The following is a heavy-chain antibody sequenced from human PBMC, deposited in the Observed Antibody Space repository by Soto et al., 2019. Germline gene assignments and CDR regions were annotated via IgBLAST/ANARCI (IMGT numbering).Heavy chain of an antibody. Sequence: SGGSLRLSCAASGFTFSSYWMHWVRQAPGKGLVWVSRINSDGSSTSYADSVKGRFTISRDNAKNTLYLQMNSLRAEDTAVYYCARARYQSRCDYWGQGTLVTVSS. D-gene: IGHD2-2*01. J-gene: IGHJ4*02. CDR1: GFTFSSYW. CDR2: INSDGSST. CDR3: ARARYQSRCDY. V-gene: IGHV3-74*01.